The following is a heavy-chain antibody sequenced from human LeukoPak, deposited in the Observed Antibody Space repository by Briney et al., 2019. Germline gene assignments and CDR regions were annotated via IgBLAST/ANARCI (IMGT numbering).Heavy chain of an antibody. CDR1: VYRVSNNSAT. CDR3: ARVSSPWSPRDAFDI. Sequence: SQTLSLTYALSVYRVSNNSATLHWLSQSPSRGLAWLERAYYKSKKYNDYAVSVKSRITIISDTSKNQFSLQLNSVTPEDTAVYYCARVSSPWSPRDAFDIWGQGTMVTVSS. V-gene: IGHV6-1*01. J-gene: IGHJ3*02. CDR2: AYYKSKKYN. D-gene: IGHD1-26*01.